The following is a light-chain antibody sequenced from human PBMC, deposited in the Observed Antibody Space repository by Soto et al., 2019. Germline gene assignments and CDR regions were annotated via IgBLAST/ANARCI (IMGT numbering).Light chain of an antibody. V-gene: IGKV1-5*03. J-gene: IGKJ1*01. CDR3: QQYNYEWT. CDR2: KAS. CDR1: QTISSW. Sequence: DIQMTQSASTLSGSFGDRVTITCRASQTISSWLAWYRQKPGKAPKLLIYKASTLKSGVPSRFSGSGSGTEFTLTISNLKPDDFATYYCQQYNYEWTFGQGTKVDIK.